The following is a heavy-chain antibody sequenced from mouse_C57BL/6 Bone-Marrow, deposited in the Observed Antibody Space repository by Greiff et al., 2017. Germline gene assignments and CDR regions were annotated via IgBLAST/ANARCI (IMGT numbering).Heavy chain of an antibody. J-gene: IGHJ3*01. Sequence: EVKVVESGGGLVQPGGSLKLSCAASGFTFSDYYMYWVRQTPEKRLEWVAYISNGGGSTYYPDTVKGRFTISRDNAKNTLYLQMSRLKSEDTAMYYCARRPGGYYAWFAYWGQGTLVTVSA. V-gene: IGHV5-12*01. CDR3: ARRPGGYYAWFAY. CDR2: ISNGGGST. CDR1: GFTFSDYY. D-gene: IGHD2-3*01.